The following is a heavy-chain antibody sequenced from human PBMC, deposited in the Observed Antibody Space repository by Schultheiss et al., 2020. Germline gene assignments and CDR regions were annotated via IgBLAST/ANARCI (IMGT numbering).Heavy chain of an antibody. CDR1: GFTFSDYY. D-gene: IGHD3-3*01. Sequence: GGSLRLSCAASGFTFSDYYMSWIRQAPGKGLEWVSYISSSGSTIYYADSVKGRFTISRDNAKNSLYLQMNSLRAEDTAVYYCARGLRFLEWLPEYYFDYWGKGALVTGSS. CDR2: ISSSGSTI. V-gene: IGHV3-11*01. J-gene: IGHJ4*02. CDR3: ARGLRFLEWLPEYYFDY.